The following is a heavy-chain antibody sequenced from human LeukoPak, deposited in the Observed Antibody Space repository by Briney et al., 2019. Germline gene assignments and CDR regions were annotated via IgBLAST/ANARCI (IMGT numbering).Heavy chain of an antibody. CDR2: INQRRNT. V-gene: IGHV4-34*01. CDR3: ARHGWHAWYFDL. J-gene: IGHJ2*01. D-gene: IGHD6-19*01. CDR1: GESFSGYS. Sequence: ASETLSLTCVVYGESFSGYSWSWIRQPPGKGLEWIGEINQRRNTNYSPSLKSRVTISIDTSKNQFSLKLSSVTAADTAVYYCARHGWHAWYFDLWGRGTLVTVSS.